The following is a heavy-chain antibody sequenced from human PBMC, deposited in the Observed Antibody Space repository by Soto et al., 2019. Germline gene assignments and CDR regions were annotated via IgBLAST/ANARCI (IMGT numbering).Heavy chain of an antibody. CDR3: ARGGPREDWNYAGGYYYYYGMDV. Sequence: SLTCTVSGGSISSYYWSWIRQPPGKGLEWIGYIYYSGSTNYNPSLKSRVTISVDTSKNQFSLKLSSVTAADTAVYYCARGGPREDWNYAGGYYYYYGMDVCGQRTTVTVSS. V-gene: IGHV4-59*01. CDR2: IYYSGST. CDR1: GGSISSYY. J-gene: IGHJ6*02. D-gene: IGHD1-7*01.